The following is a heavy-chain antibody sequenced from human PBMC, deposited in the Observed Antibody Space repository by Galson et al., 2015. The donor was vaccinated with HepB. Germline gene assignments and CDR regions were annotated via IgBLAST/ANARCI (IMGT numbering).Heavy chain of an antibody. CDR2: IIPIFGTA. J-gene: IGHJ5*02. CDR1: GGTFSSYA. D-gene: IGHD3-3*01. Sequence: SVKVSCKASGGTFSSYAISWVRQAPGQGLEWMGGIIPIFGTANYAQKFQGRVTVTADESTSTAYMELSSLRSEDTAVYYCARVEAIFGVVIKYWFDPWGQGTLVTVSS. CDR3: ARVEAIFGVVIKYWFDP. V-gene: IGHV1-69*13.